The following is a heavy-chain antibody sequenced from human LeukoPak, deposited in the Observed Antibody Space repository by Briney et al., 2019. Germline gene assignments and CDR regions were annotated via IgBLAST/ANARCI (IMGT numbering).Heavy chain of an antibody. D-gene: IGHD3-22*01. CDR3: AKADTIVVVTLEY. Sequence: GGSLRLSCAASGFTFSRYGMHWVRQAPGKGLEWVAFIRYDGSNKYYADSVKGRFTISRDNSKNTLYLQMNSLRAEDTAVYYCAKADTIVVVTLEYWGQGTLVTVSS. V-gene: IGHV3-30*02. J-gene: IGHJ4*02. CDR2: IRYDGSNK. CDR1: GFTFSRYG.